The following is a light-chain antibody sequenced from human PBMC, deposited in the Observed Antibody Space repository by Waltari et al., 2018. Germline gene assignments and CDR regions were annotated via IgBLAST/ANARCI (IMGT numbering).Light chain of an antibody. V-gene: IGKV4-1*01. CDR3: QQCYSFPYT. CDR2: WAS. Sequence: DIVMPQSPDSLAVSLGERAPINCTSSQSFLSSSNNKNYLGWYQQKTGQPPNLLSSWASTRESGVPDRFSGSGSGTDFTLTISSLQAEDVAVYYCQQCYSFPYTFGQGTKLEIK. J-gene: IGKJ2*01. CDR1: QSFLSSSNNKNY.